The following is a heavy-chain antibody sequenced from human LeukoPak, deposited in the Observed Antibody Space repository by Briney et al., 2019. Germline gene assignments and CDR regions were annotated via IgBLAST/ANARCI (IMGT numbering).Heavy chain of an antibody. CDR2: ISSDGSNK. Sequence: GGPLRLSCAASGFTFSSYGMHWVRQAPGKGLEWVAVISSDGSNKYYADSVKGRFTISRDDSKNTLYLQMNSLRAEDTAVYYCAKAKYSSSWYVDYWGQGTLVTVSS. J-gene: IGHJ4*02. CDR3: AKAKYSSSWYVDY. V-gene: IGHV3-30*18. CDR1: GFTFSSYG. D-gene: IGHD6-13*01.